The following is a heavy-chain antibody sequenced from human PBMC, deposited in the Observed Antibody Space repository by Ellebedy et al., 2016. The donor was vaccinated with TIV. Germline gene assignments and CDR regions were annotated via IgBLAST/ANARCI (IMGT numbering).Heavy chain of an antibody. J-gene: IGHJ3*02. D-gene: IGHD3-22*01. Sequence: GESLKISCAASGFTFSTYWMTWVRQAPGKGLEWVANIKQDGSDKYYVDSVKGRFTISRDNAKNSLYLQMNSLRAEDTAVYYCARDWEYYYDSSGYQGNAFDIWGQGTMVTVSS. CDR2: IKQDGSDK. V-gene: IGHV3-7*01. CDR1: GFTFSTYW. CDR3: ARDWEYYYDSSGYQGNAFDI.